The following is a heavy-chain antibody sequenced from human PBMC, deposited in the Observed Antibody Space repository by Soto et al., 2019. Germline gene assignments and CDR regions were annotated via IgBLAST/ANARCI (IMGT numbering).Heavy chain of an antibody. J-gene: IGHJ6*02. CDR3: AKDYYHGSESYYGDYYGMDV. V-gene: IGHV3-23*01. CDR1: GFTFNNYA. Sequence: GSLSLSCAASGFTFNNYAMTWVRQAPGKGLEWVSAISGSGGSTYYADSVRGRFTISRDNSKNTLYLQINSLRAEDTAIYYCAKDYYHGSESYYGDYYGMDVWGQGTTVTVSS. CDR2: ISGSGGST. D-gene: IGHD3-10*01.